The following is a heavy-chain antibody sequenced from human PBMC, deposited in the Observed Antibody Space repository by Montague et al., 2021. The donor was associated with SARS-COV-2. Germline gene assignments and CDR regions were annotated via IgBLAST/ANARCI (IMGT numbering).Heavy chain of an antibody. CDR3: ARRGGGEVFARFMYWYFEV. V-gene: IGHV4-59*13. J-gene: IGHJ2*01. CDR1: GGSINNYY. Sequence: SETLSLTCSVSGGSINNYYWGWVRQSPGKGLEWIGYIYYSGSVTTSYNPSLKSRVSISVDTSENQFSLKLTSVTAADTAVYYCARRGGGEVFARFMYWYFEVWGRGSLVTVSS. D-gene: IGHD2-21*01. CDR2: IYYSGSVTT.